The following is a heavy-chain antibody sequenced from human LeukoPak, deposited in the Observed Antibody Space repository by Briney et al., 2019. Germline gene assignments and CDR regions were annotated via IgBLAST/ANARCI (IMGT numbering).Heavy chain of an antibody. V-gene: IGHV4-39*07. CDR3: ARVVRSGYCSGGSCYLGGIFDY. CDR1: GGSISSSSYY. CDR2: IYYSGST. J-gene: IGHJ4*02. D-gene: IGHD2-15*01. Sequence: PSETLSLTCTVSGGSISSSSYYWGWIRQSPGKGLEWIGSIYYSGSTYYNPSLKSRVTISVDTSKNQFSLKLSSVTAADTAVYYCARVVRSGYCSGGSCYLGGIFDYWGQGTLVTVSS.